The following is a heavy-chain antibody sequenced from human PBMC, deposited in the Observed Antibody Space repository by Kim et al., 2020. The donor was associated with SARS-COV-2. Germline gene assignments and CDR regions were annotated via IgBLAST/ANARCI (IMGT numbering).Heavy chain of an antibody. Sequence: GGSLRLSCAASGFTFSSYAMHWVRQAPGKGLEWVAVISYDGSNKYYADSVKGRFTISRDNSKNTLYLQMNSLRAEDTAVYYCARGPELTVTTLYLYYYYGMDVCGQGTTVTVSS. CDR3: ARGPELTVTTLYLYYYYGMDV. CDR1: GFTFSSYA. D-gene: IGHD4-17*01. J-gene: IGHJ6*02. V-gene: IGHV3-30*04. CDR2: ISYDGSNK.